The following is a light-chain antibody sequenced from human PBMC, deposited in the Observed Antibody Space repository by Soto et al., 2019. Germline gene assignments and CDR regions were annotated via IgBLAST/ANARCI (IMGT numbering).Light chain of an antibody. CDR3: QQYHNLWT. V-gene: IGKV1-8*01. J-gene: IGKJ1*01. CDR1: QGISSY. CDR2: AAS. Sequence: AIRMTQSPSSLSASTGDRVTITCRASQGISSYLAWYQQKPGKAPKLLIYAASTLQSGVPSRFSGSGSGTDFTLTISCLQSEDFATYYCQQYHNLWTFGQGTEVEIK.